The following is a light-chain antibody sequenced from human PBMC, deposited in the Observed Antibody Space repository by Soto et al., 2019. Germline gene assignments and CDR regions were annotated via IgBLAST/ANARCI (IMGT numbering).Light chain of an antibody. CDR1: QSVSSN. CDR3: QQYNNWPRT. J-gene: IGKJ1*01. V-gene: IGKV3-15*01. Sequence: EIVRTQSPATRSVSPGERATLSCRASQSVSSNLAWYQQKPGQAPRLLIYGASTRATGIPARFSGSGSGTEFTLTISSLQSEDFAVYYCQQYNNWPRTFGQGTKVEIK. CDR2: GAS.